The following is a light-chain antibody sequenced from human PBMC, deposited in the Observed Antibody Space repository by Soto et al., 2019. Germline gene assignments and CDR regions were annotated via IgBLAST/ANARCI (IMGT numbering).Light chain of an antibody. J-gene: IGKJ1*01. V-gene: IGKV1-39*01. CDR2: AAS. Sequence: DIQMTQSPSSLSASVGDRVTITCRASQSISSYLNWYQQKPGKAPKLLIYAASSLQSGVPSRFSGSGSGTDFTITISSLQPEDFATYYCQHYNSYSEAFRQGTKVDIK. CDR3: QHYNSYSEA. CDR1: QSISSY.